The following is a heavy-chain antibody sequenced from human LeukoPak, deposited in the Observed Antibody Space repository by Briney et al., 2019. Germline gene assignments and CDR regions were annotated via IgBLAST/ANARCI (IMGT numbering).Heavy chain of an antibody. CDR3: ARDGYYYDSSGLDY. V-gene: IGHV3-48*03. CDR2: ISSSGSTI. D-gene: IGHD3-22*01. J-gene: IGHJ4*02. Sequence: GGSLRLSCAASGFTFSSYEMNWVRQAPGKGLEWVSYISSSGSTIYHADSVKGRFTISRDNAKNSLYLQMNSLRAEDTAVYYCARDGYYYDSSGLDYWGQGTLVTVSS. CDR1: GFTFSSYE.